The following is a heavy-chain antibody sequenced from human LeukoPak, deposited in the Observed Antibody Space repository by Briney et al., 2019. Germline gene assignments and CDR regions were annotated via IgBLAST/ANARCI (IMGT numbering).Heavy chain of an antibody. CDR2: ISTSGNT. V-gene: IGHV4-4*07. D-gene: IGHD3-3*01. CDR1: SGFISNYY. CDR3: ARDSRYYDFWSGYLDY. Sequence: SSETLSLTCSVSSGFISNYYWSWIGRPAGKGLEWIGRISTSGNTNYSPSLKSRVTMSVDTSKNQFFLNLRSVTAADTAVYYCARDSRYYDFWSGYLDYWGQGALVTVSS. J-gene: IGHJ4*02.